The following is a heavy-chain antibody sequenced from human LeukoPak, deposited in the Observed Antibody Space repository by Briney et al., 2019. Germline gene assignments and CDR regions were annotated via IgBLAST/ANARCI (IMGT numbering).Heavy chain of an antibody. J-gene: IGHJ4*02. V-gene: IGHV4-59*01. CDR2: IYYSGST. Sequence: SETLSLTCTVSGESISGFYWTWIRQPPGKGLEWIGYIYYSGSTNYDPSLKSRVTISVDTSKNQFSLKLSSVTAADTAVYYCAKPSPGIAVGLPVNYFDYWGQGTLVTVSS. D-gene: IGHD6-19*01. CDR3: AKPSPGIAVGLPVNYFDY. CDR1: GESISGFY.